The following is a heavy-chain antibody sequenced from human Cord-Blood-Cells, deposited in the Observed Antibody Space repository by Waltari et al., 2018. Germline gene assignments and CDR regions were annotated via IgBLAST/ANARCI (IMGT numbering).Heavy chain of an antibody. CDR3: AKGYYDFWSGYYFDY. D-gene: IGHD3-3*01. J-gene: IGHJ4*02. CDR2: ISGSGGST. V-gene: IGHV3-23*04. Sequence: EVQLVESGGGLVQPGGYLRLSCAASGFTFTSSALSWVRQAPGKGLECVSAISGSGGSTYYEDSVKGRFTISRDNSKNTLYLQRNSLRAEDTAVYYCAKGYYDFWSGYYFDYWGQGTLVTVSS. CDR1: GFTFTSSA.